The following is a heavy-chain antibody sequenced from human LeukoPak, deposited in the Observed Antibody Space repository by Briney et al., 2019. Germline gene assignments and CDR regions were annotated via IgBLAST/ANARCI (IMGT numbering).Heavy chain of an antibody. Sequence: GGSLRLSCAASGFTFSSYWMSWVRQAPGKGLEWVANIKQDGSDKYYVDSVKGQFTISRDNAKSALYLQMNSLRAEDTAVYYCASDSFDIWGQGTMVTVSS. CDR1: GFTFSSYW. CDR2: IKQDGSDK. V-gene: IGHV3-7*01. CDR3: ASDSFDI. J-gene: IGHJ3*02.